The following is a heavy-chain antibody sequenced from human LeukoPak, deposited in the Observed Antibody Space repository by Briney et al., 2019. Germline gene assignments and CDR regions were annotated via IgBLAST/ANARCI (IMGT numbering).Heavy chain of an antibody. V-gene: IGHV4-59*01. CDR3: ARAFWYYDSSGYLYYFGY. Sequence: KPSETLSLTCTLSGGSISSYYWSWIRQPPGKGLEWIGYIYYSGSTNYNPSLKSRVTISVDTSKNQFSLKLSSVTAADTAVYYCARAFWYYDSSGYLYYFGYWGQGTLVTVSS. CDR2: IYYSGST. D-gene: IGHD3-22*01. CDR1: GGSISSYY. J-gene: IGHJ4*02.